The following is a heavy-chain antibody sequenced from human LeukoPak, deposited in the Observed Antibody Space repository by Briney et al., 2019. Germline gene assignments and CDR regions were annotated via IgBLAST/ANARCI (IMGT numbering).Heavy chain of an antibody. J-gene: IGHJ6*03. CDR3: SSRYSTSHYYYLDV. Sequence: GASVKLSCKCAGYTFTSNGISWVRQLPGQGLERMGWILTTTGDPTFAQGFTGRFVFSLDTSVSTASLQIDSLTTDDTAASFYSSRYSTSHYYYLDVWGKGTTVIVSS. CDR1: GYTFTSNG. CDR2: ILTTTGDP. V-gene: IGHV7-4-1*01. D-gene: IGHD6-13*01.